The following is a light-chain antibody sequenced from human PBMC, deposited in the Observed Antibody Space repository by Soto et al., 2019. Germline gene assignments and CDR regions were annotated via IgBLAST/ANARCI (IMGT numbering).Light chain of an antibody. Sequence: DSPLTQTRSTLSEYDGAEVTITCRASQTISRWLAWYQQKPGRAPKLLIYDASTLESGVPSRFSGSGSETEFTLTISRLQPDDFATDFCHSRAFGQGTRLEVK. CDR1: QTISRW. J-gene: IGKJ5*01. CDR2: DAS. CDR3: HSRA. V-gene: IGKV1-5*01.